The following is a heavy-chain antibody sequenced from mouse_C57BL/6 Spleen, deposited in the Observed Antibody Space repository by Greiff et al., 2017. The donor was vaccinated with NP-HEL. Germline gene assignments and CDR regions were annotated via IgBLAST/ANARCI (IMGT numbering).Heavy chain of an antibody. V-gene: IGHV14-1*01. CDR2: IDPEDGDT. CDR3: TTEVTTVVAPFDC. D-gene: IGHD1-1*01. CDR1: GFNIKDYY. Sequence: EVQLQQSGAELVRPGASVKLSCTASGFNIKDYYMHWVKQRPEQGLEWIGRIDPEDGDTEYAPKFQGKATMTADTSSNTAYLQLSSLTSEDTAVYYCTTEVTTVVAPFDCWGQGTTLTVSS. J-gene: IGHJ2*01.